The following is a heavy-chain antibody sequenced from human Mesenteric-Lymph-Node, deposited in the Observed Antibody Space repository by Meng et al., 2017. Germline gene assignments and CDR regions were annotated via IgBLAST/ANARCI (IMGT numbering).Heavy chain of an antibody. CDR1: GYSFTSYW. CDR3: ARAHGDYFFDY. D-gene: IGHD4-17*01. Sequence: GESLKISCKGSGYSFTSYWIGWVRQTPGKGLDWVSRISGGGDSTYYPGSVKGRFTISRENAKNSLYLQMNSLRAGDTAVYYCARAHGDYFFDYWGQGTLVTVSS. J-gene: IGHJ4*02. V-gene: IGHV3-13*01. CDR2: ISGGGDST.